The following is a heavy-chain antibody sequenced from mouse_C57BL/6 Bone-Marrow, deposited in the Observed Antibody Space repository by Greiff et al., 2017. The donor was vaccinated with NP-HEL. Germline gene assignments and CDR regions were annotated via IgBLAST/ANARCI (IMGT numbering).Heavy chain of an antibody. J-gene: IGHJ4*01. D-gene: IGHD2-5*01. Sequence: EVKLMESGAELVRPGASVKLSCTASGFNIKDYYMHWVKQRPEQGLEWIGRIDPEDGDTEYAPKFQGKATMTADTSSNTAYLQLSSLTSEDTAVYYCTTPSAYYSNSYAMDYWGQGTSVTVSS. V-gene: IGHV14-1*01. CDR2: IDPEDGDT. CDR1: GFNIKDYY. CDR3: TTPSAYYSNSYAMDY.